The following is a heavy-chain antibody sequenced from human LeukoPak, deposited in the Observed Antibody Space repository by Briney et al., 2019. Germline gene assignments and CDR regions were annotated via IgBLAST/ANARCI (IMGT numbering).Heavy chain of an antibody. V-gene: IGHV4-4*09. CDR1: GGSISSYY. CDR2: IYTRGST. CDR3: ARHGGIAARPEAAFDI. J-gene: IGHJ3*02. Sequence: PSETLSLTCTVSGGSISSYYWSWIRQPPGKGLEWIGYIYTRGSTNYNPSLKSRVTISVDTSKNQFSLKLSSVTAADTAVYYCARHGGIAARPEAAFDIWGQGTMVTVSS. D-gene: IGHD6-6*01.